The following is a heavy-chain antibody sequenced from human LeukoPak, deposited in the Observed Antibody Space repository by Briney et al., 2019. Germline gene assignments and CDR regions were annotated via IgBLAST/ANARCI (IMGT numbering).Heavy chain of an antibody. CDR3: ARGPYSYDSSGAFDI. CDR2: INRSGST. Sequence: KTSETLSLTCAVYGGSFSGYYWSWIRQPPGKGLEWIGEINRSGSTNYNPSLKSRVTISVDTSKNQFSLKLSSVTAADTAVSFCARGPYSYDSSGAFDIWGQGTMVTVSS. J-gene: IGHJ3*02. D-gene: IGHD3-22*01. CDR1: GGSFSGYY. V-gene: IGHV4-34*01.